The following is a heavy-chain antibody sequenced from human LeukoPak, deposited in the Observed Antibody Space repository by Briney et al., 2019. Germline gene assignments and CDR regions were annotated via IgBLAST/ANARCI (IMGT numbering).Heavy chain of an antibody. CDR3: AKDSVSVVTQTKIYYGMDV. D-gene: IGHD4-23*01. J-gene: IGHJ6*02. V-gene: IGHV3-30-3*01. Sequence: GGSLRLSCAASGFTFSSYAMHWVRQAPGKGLEWVAVISYDGSNKYYADSVKGRFTISRDNSKNTLYLQMNSLRAEDTAVYYCAKDSVSVVTQTKIYYGMDVWGQGTTVTVSS. CDR2: ISYDGSNK. CDR1: GFTFSSYA.